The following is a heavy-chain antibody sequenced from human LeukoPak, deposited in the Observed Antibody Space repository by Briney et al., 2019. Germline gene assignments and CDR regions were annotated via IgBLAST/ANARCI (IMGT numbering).Heavy chain of an antibody. CDR3: ARVGYSGYDNRGSFDY. D-gene: IGHD5-12*01. J-gene: IGHJ4*02. CDR2: IYYSGST. V-gene: IGHV4-39*07. Sequence: SETLSLSCTVSGGSISSSSYYWGWIRQPPGKGLEWIGSIYYSGSTYYNPSLKSRVTISVDTSKNQFSLKLSSVTAADTAVYYCARVGYSGYDNRGSFDYWGQGTLVTVSS. CDR1: GGSISSSSYY.